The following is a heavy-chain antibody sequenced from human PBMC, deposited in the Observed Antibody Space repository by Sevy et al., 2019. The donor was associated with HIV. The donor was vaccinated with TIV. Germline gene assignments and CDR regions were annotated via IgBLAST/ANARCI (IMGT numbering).Heavy chain of an antibody. CDR1: RFSFNGYG. V-gene: IGHV3-30*02. CDR3: ARGTPAFCTGGVCFNWFDP. D-gene: IGHD2-8*02. J-gene: IGHJ5*02. CDR2: IRYDGSNK. Sequence: GGSLRLSCAASRFSFNGYGMHWVRQAPGKGLEWVAFIRYDGSNKYYADSVKGRLTISRDDSKKTLYLQMNSLRAEDTALYYCARGTPAFCTGGVCFNWFDPWGQGTLVTVSS.